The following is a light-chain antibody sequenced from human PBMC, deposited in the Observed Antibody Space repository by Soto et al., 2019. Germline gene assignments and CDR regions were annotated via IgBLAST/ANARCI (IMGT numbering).Light chain of an antibody. CDR1: QSVSNN. CDR2: DAS. J-gene: IGKJ1*01. CDR3: QQYNNWPPWT. Sequence: ILMTQSPATLPVSPGERATLSCRASQSVSNNLAWYQQKPGQAPRLLIYDASTRATGIPARFSGSGSGTEFTLTISGLQSEDFAVYYCQQYNNWPPWTFDQGTKVEIK. V-gene: IGKV3-15*01.